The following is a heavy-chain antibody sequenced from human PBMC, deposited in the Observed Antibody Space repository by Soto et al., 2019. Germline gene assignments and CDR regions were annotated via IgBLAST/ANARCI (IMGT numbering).Heavy chain of an antibody. Sequence: EVQLVESGGGLVQPGGSLRLSCAASGFTFSSYNMNWVRQAPGKGLEWVSYISSSSTTIHYGDSVKGRFTISRDNAKNSLYLQMNSLRAEDTAVHYCARGVGYCSGGSCYLDSWGQGTLVTVSS. CDR1: GFTFSSYN. CDR3: ARGVGYCSGGSCYLDS. CDR2: ISSSSTTI. V-gene: IGHV3-48*01. D-gene: IGHD2-15*01. J-gene: IGHJ4*02.